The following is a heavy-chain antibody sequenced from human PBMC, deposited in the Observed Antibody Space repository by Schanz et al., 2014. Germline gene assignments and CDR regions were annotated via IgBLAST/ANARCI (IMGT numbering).Heavy chain of an antibody. CDR2: ITSGSAK. CDR3: AREKRRTEVGLDH. V-gene: IGHV3-48*04. J-gene: IGHJ4*02. CDR1: GFTFSSYS. Sequence: VQLVESGGGVVQPGGSLRLSCAASGFTFSSYSMHWIRQAPGKGLEWVSYITSGSAKFYADSVKGRFTISRDNAKNSLYLQMNSLRAEDTAVYYCAREKRRTEVGLDHWGQGTLVTVS.